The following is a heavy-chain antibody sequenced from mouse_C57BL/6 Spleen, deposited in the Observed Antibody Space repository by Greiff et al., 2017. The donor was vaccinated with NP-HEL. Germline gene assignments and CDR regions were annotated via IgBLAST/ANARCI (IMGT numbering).Heavy chain of an antibody. V-gene: IGHV1-78*01. CDR3: ARALLLRSAWFAY. D-gene: IGHD1-1*01. CDR1: GYTFTDHT. J-gene: IGHJ3*01. CDR2: IYPRDGST. Sequence: QVQLQQSDAELVKPGASVKISCKVSGYTFTDHTIHWMKQRPEQGLEWIGYIYPRDGSTKYNEKFKGKATLTADKSSSTAYMQRNSLTSEDSAVYCCARALLLRSAWFAYWGQGTLVTVSA.